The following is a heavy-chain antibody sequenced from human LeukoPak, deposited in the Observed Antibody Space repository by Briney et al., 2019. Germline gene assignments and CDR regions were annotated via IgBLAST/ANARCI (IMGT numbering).Heavy chain of an antibody. CDR2: IYYSGST. CDR3: VRRNYYFDY. V-gene: IGHV4-39*01. CDR1: GGSISDSSSY. Sequence: SETLSLTCTVPGGSISDSSSYWGWIRQPPGKGLEWVASIYYSGSTYYNPSLKSRVSISVDTSKNQFSLKLSSVTAADTAVYYCVRRNYYFDYWGQGTLVTVSS. J-gene: IGHJ4*02.